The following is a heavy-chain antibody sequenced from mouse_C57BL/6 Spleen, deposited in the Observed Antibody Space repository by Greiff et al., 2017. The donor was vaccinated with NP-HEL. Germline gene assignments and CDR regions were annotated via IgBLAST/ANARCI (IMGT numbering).Heavy chain of an antibody. CDR2: INPSTGGT. D-gene: IGHD1-1*01. V-gene: IGHV1-42*01. CDR3: ARLPYYGSSYGYAMDY. J-gene: IGHJ4*01. Sequence: VQLQQSGPELVKPGASVKISCKASGYSFTGYYMNWVKQSPEKSLEWIGEINPSTGGTTYNQKFKAKATLTVDKSSSTAYMQLKSLTSEDSAVYYCARLPYYGSSYGYAMDYWGQGTSVTVSS. CDR1: GYSFTGYY.